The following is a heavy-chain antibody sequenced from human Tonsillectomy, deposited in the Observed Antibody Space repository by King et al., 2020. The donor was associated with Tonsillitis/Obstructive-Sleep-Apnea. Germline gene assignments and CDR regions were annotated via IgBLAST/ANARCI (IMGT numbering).Heavy chain of an antibody. CDR3: ARGAFDWYGGYFDY. J-gene: IGHJ4*02. Sequence: TLKESGPVLVKPTETLTLTCTVSGFSLSNARMGVSWIRQPPGKALEWLAHIFSNDEKSYSTSLKSRLTISKDTSKSQVVLTMTNMDPVDTATDYCARGAFDWYGGYFDYWGQGTLVTVSS. D-gene: IGHD3-9*01. V-gene: IGHV2-26*01. CDR2: IFSNDEK. CDR1: GFSLSNARMG.